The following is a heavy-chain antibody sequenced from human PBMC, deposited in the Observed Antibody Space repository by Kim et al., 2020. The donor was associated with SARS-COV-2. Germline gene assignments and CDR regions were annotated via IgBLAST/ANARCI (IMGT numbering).Heavy chain of an antibody. J-gene: IGHJ4*02. D-gene: IGHD3-10*01. Sequence: GGSLRLSCAASGFTFSSYWMSWVRQAPGKGLEWVANIKQDGSEKYYVDSVKGRFTISRDNARNSLYLQMNSLRAEDTAVYYCATLPYYGSGSTNYWGQGTLVTASS. V-gene: IGHV3-7*01. CDR2: IKQDGSEK. CDR3: ATLPYYGSGSTNY. CDR1: GFTFSSYW.